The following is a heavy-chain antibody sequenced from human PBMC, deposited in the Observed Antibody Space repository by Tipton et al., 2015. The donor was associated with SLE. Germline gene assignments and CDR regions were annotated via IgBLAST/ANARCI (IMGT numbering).Heavy chain of an antibody. J-gene: IGHJ3*01. V-gene: IGHV3-9*01. D-gene: IGHD3-16*02. Sequence: SLRLSCAASGFTFDDYAMHWVRQAPGKGLEWVSGISWNSGSIGYADSVKGRFTISRDNAKNSLYRQMNSLRAEDTALYYCAKDVSSQIRYAFDLWGQGTMVTFSS. CDR2: ISWNSGSI. CDR3: AKDVSSQIRYAFDL. CDR1: GFTFDDYA.